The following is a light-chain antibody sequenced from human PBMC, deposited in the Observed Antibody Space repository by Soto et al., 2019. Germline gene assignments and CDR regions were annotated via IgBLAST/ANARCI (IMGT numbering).Light chain of an antibody. V-gene: IGKV1-27*01. J-gene: IGKJ4*01. CDR2: AAS. CDR3: QKYNSAPLT. CDR1: QGIGND. Sequence: IQLTQSPSSLSASVGDTVTITCRASQGIGNDLGWYQQKSGKAPKLLIYAASTLQAGVPSRFSGSGSGTDFTLAISSLQPEDVAAYYCQKYNSAPLTFGGGTKVDIK.